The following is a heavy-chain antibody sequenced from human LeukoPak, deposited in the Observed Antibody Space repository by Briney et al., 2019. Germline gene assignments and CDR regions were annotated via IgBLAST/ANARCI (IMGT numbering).Heavy chain of an antibody. J-gene: IGHJ6*02. CDR1: GGSISSYY. Sequence: SETLSLTCTVSGGSISSYYWSWIRQHPGKGLEWIGYIYYSGSTYYNPSLKSRVAISVDTSKNQFSLKLSSVTAADTAVYYCARGASFDYGMDVWGQGTTVTVSS. CDR2: IYYSGST. V-gene: IGHV4-59*06. CDR3: ARGASFDYGMDV.